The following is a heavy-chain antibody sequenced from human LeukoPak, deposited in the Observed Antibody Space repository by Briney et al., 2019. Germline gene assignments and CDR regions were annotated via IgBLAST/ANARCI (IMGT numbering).Heavy chain of an antibody. CDR3: AKYYGQGDYYYYYGMDV. V-gene: IGHV3-30-3*02. CDR1: GFTFSSYA. J-gene: IGHJ6*02. CDR2: ISYDGSNK. D-gene: IGHD4-17*01. Sequence: PGRSLRLSCAASGFTFSSYAMHWVRQAPGKGLEWVAVISYDGSNKYYADSVKGRFTISRDNSKNTLYLQMNSLRAEDTAVYYCAKYYGQGDYYYYYGMDVWGQGTTVTVSS.